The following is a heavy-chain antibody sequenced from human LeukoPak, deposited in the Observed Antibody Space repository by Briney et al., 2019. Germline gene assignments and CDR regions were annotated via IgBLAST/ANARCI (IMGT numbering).Heavy chain of an antibody. J-gene: IGHJ4*02. V-gene: IGHV3-23*01. D-gene: IGHD3-3*01. Sequence: GGSLRLSCAASGFTFSSYAMSWVRQAPGKGLEWVSAISGSGGGTYYADSVKGRFTISRDNSKNTLYLQMNSLRAEDTAVCYCAKGKIFGVVTRFDYWGQGTLVTVSS. CDR3: AKGKIFGVVTRFDY. CDR1: GFTFSSYA. CDR2: ISGSGGGT.